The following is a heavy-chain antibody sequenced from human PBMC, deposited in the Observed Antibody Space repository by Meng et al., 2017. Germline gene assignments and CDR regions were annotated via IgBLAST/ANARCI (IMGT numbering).Heavy chain of an antibody. Sequence: ASVKVSCKASGGTFSSYAISWVRQAPGQGLEWMGWMNPNSGNTGYAQKFQGRVTMTRNTSISTAYMELSSLRSEDTAVYYCARGRAHYGMDVWGQGTTVTVSS. CDR1: GGTFSSYA. CDR2: MNPNSGNT. CDR3: ARGRAHYGMDV. V-gene: IGHV1-8*02. J-gene: IGHJ6*02.